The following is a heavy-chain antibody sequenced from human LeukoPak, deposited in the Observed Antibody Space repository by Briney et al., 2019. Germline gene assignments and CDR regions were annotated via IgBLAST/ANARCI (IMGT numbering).Heavy chain of an antibody. V-gene: IGHV1-69*04. CDR1: GGTFSSYA. D-gene: IGHD3-10*01. CDR3: ARGGVYGSGSYWDY. CDR2: IIPILGIA. Sequence: GASVKVSCKASGGTFSSYAIGWVRQAPGQGLEWMGRIIPILGIANYAQKFQGRVTVTADKSTSTAYMELSSLRSEDTAVYYCARGGVYGSGSYWDYWGQGTLVTVSS. J-gene: IGHJ4*02.